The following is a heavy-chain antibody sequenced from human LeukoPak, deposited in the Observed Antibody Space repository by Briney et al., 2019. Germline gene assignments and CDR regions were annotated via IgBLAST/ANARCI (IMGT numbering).Heavy chain of an antibody. D-gene: IGHD2-2*01. Sequence: ASVKVSCKVSGYTLTELSMHWVRQAPGKGLEWMGGFDPEDGETIYAQKFQGRVTMTEDTSTDTAYMELSSLRSEDTAVYYCATDKLGYCSSTSCPEVDWFDPWGQGTLVTVSS. J-gene: IGHJ5*02. CDR2: FDPEDGET. V-gene: IGHV1-24*01. CDR3: ATDKLGYCSSTSCPEVDWFDP. CDR1: GYTLTELS.